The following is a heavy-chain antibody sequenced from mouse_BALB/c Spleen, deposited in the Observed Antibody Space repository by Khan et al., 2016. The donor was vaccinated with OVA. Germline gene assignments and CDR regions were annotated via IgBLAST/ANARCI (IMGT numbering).Heavy chain of an antibody. CDR1: GYSFTGYN. D-gene: IGHD1-1*02. J-gene: IGHJ2*01. V-gene: IGHV1S135*01. CDR3: AREGSYYFDY. Sequence: EVQLQESGPELEKPGASVKISCKASGYSFTGYNMNWVKQSNGKSLEWIGNIDPYNGGTSYNQKFKGKATLTVDKSSSTAYLQLKSLTSEDSAVYYCAREGSYYFDYWGQGTTLTVSS. CDR2: IDPYNGGT.